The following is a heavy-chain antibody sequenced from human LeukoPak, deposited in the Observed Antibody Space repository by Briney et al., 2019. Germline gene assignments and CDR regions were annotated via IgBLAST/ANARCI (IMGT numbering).Heavy chain of an antibody. J-gene: IGHJ6*02. CDR2: ISAYNGNT. V-gene: IGHV1-18*01. CDR3: ARRGYCSSTSCYGEYYYYGMDV. Sequence: ASVKVSCKASGYTFTSYGISWVRQAPGQGLEWMGWISAYNGNTNYAQKLQGRVTMTTDTSTSTAYMELRSLRSDDTAVYYCARRGYCSSTSCYGEYYYYGMDVWGQGTTVTVSS. D-gene: IGHD2-2*01. CDR1: GYTFTSYG.